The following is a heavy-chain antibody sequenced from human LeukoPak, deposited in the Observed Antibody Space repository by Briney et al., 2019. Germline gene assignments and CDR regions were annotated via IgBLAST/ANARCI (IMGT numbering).Heavy chain of an antibody. CDR1: GFTFSRYW. D-gene: IGHD3-22*01. V-gene: IGHV3-30*02. CDR2: IRYDGSNK. J-gene: IGHJ4*02. CDR3: ARDPRGPTGYDHSGRDSFDY. Sequence: GGSLRLSCAASGFTFSRYWMSWVRQAPGKGLEWVAFIRYDGSNKYYADSVKGRFTISRDNSKNTLYLQMNSLRGEDTAVYYCARDPRGPTGYDHSGRDSFDYWGQGTLVTVSS.